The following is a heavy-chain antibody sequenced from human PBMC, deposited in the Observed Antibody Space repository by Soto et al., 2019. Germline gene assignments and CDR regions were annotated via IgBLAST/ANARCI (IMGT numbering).Heavy chain of an antibody. J-gene: IGHJ4*02. CDR1: GGSISSGGYY. Sequence: QVQLQESGPGLVKPSQTLSLTCTVSGGSISSGGYYWSWIRQHPGKGLEWIGYIYYSGSTYYNPSLKSRVTISVDTSKNQFSLKLSSVTAADTAVYYCAREVDSSGYYAPYFDYWGQGTLVTVSS. CDR2: IYYSGST. D-gene: IGHD3-22*01. CDR3: AREVDSSGYYAPYFDY. V-gene: IGHV4-31*03.